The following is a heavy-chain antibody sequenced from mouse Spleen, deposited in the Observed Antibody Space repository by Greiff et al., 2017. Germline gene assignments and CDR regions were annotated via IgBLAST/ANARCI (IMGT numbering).Heavy chain of an antibody. CDR1: GYAFSSYW. CDR2: IYPGDGDT. CDR3: AREGYAWFAY. J-gene: IGHJ3*01. D-gene: IGHD2-14*01. Sequence: VQGVESGAELVKPGASVKISCKASGYAFSSYWMNWVKQRPGKGLEWIGQIYPGDGDTNYNGKFKGKATLTADKSSSTAYMQLSSLTSEDSAVYFCAREGYAWFAYRGQGTLVTVSA. V-gene: IGHV1-80*01.